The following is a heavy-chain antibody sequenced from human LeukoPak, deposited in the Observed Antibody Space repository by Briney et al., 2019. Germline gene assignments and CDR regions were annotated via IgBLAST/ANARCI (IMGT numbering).Heavy chain of an antibody. CDR3: ARLKPGIAVAELAFDI. J-gene: IGHJ3*02. CDR2: IYPGDSDT. D-gene: IGHD6-19*01. CDR1: GYSFTSYW. Sequence: GEFLKISCKGSGYSFTSYWIGWVRQMPGKGLEWMGIIYPGDSDTRYSPSFQGQVTISADKSISTAYLQWSSLKASDTAMYYCARLKPGIAVAELAFDIWGQGTMVTVSS. V-gene: IGHV5-51*01.